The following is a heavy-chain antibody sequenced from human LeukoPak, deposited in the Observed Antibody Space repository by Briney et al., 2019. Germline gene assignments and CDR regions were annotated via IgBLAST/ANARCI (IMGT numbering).Heavy chain of an antibody. CDR2: ISSTGGST. D-gene: IGHD2-15*01. CDR1: GFTFSSYA. Sequence: QPGGSLRLSCEASGFTFSSYAMSWVRQAPGKGLEWVSTISSTGGSTYYADSVKGRFTISRDNSNNMLYLRMGSLRAEDTAVYYCAKGCDATCYSTFDSWGQGTLVTVSS. V-gene: IGHV3-23*01. CDR3: AKGCDATCYSTFDS. J-gene: IGHJ4*02.